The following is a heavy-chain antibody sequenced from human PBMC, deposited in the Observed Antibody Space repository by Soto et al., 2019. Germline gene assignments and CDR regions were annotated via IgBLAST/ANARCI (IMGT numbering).Heavy chain of an antibody. J-gene: IGHJ4*02. D-gene: IGHD3-9*01. CDR2: ISAYNGNT. Sequence: QVQLVQSGAEVKKPGASVKVSCKASGYTFTSYGISWVRQAPGQGLEWMGWISAYNGNTNYAQKLQGRVTMTTDTSTSTVYMEQRRLRSDDTAVYYLSRGEEVRYCDWLFERGYYFHYWGQGTLVTVSS. V-gene: IGHV1-18*01. CDR3: SRGEEVRYCDWLFERGYYFHY. CDR1: GYTFTSYG.